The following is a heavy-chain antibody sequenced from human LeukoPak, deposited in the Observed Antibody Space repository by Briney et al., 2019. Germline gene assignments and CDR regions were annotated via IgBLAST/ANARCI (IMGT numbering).Heavy chain of an antibody. CDR3: VRAPSRDGYNFDY. CDR2: IYYSGST. CDR1: GGSISTYH. V-gene: IGHV4-59*01. Sequence: SETLSLTCTVSGGSISTYHWSWIRQPPGKGLEWIGYIYYSGSTNYNPSLKSRVTISVDTSKNQFSLKLSSVTAADTAVYYCVRAPSRDGYNFDYWGQGTLVTVSS. J-gene: IGHJ4*02. D-gene: IGHD5-24*01.